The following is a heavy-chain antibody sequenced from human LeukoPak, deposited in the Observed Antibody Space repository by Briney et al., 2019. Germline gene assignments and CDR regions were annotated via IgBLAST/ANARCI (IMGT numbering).Heavy chain of an antibody. V-gene: IGHV3-30-3*01. CDR3: ARGLTATGSLFDP. D-gene: IGHD3-9*01. CDR2: ISYDGSNK. J-gene: IGHJ5*02. Sequence: PGGSLRLSCAASGFTFSSYVMHWVRLAPGKGLEWVALISYDGSNKYYADSVKGRFTISRDNPKNTLFLQMNGLRAEDSAVYYCARGLTATGSLFDPWGQGTLVTVSS. CDR1: GFTFSSYV.